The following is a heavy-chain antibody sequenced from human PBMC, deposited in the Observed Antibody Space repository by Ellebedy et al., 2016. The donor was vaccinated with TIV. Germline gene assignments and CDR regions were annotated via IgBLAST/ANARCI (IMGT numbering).Heavy chain of an antibody. CDR2: ISYDGTNK. CDR3: ARDLRVAEAGIA. V-gene: IGHV3-30*04. CDR1: GFTFTNYA. D-gene: IGHD6-19*01. Sequence: GESLKISCAASGFTFTNYAMHWVRQAPGRGLEWVALISYDGTNKYYADSVKGRFTISRDNSKNTLYLQMNSLRPEDTAVYFCARDLRVAEAGIAWGQGTLVTVSS. J-gene: IGHJ4*02.